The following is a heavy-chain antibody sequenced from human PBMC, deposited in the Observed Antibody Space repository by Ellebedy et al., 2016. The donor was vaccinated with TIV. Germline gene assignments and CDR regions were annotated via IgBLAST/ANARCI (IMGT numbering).Heavy chain of an antibody. D-gene: IGHD3-10*01. CDR3: AREISGARGTDY. J-gene: IGHJ4*02. CDR2: IYYSGST. Sequence: SETLSLTXTVSGGSVSSGSYYWSWIRQPPGKGLEWIGYIYYSGSTNYNPSLKSRVTISVDTSKNQFSLKLNSVTAADTAVYYCAREISGARGTDYWGQGTLVTVSS. CDR1: GGSVSSGSYY. V-gene: IGHV4-61*01.